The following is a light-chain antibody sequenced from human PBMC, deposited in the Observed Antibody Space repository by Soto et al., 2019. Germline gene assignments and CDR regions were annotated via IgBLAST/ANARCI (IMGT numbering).Light chain of an antibody. CDR2: GAS. CDR1: QGISSY. CDR3: QHLSTYPRT. Sequence: DIQLTQSPSFLSASVGDRVTITCRASQGISSYLAWYQQPPGKAPKLLIYGASTLQRGVSSRFSGSGSGTEFTLTISSLQPEDFATFYCQHLSTYPRTFGQGTQLEVK. V-gene: IGKV1-9*01. J-gene: IGKJ2*01.